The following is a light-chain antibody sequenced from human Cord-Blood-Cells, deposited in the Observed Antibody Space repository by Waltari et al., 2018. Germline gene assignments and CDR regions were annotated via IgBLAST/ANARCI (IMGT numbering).Light chain of an antibody. J-gene: IGKJ1*01. Sequence: SCRASQRVSRSYLARDRQKPGPAPRLRIYGASRRAGGIPDRLSGSGSGTDFALTSSRLEPEDCAEEYCRQYGSASGAFRQGAKVEI. CDR2: GAS. CDR1: QRVSRSY. CDR3: RQYGSASGA. V-gene: IGKV3-20*01.